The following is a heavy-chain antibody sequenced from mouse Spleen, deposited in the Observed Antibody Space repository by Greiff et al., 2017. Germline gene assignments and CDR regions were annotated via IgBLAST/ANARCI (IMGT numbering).Heavy chain of an antibody. CDR1: GFTFSSYA. CDR3: ARGSVYAMDY. V-gene: IGHV5-9-4*01. CDR2: ISSGGSYT. Sequence: EVMLVESGGGLVKPGGSLKLSCAASGFTFSSYAMSWVRQSPEKRLEWVAEISSGGSYTYYPDTVTGRFTISRDNAKNTLYLEMSSLRSEDTAMYYCARGSVYAMDYWGQGTSVTVSS. J-gene: IGHJ4*01.